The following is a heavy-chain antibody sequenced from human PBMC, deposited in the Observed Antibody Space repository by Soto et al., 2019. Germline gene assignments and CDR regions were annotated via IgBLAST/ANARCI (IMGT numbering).Heavy chain of an antibody. CDR2: INHSGST. CDR1: GGSFSGYY. D-gene: IGHD1-7*01. CDR3: ARGKPTITGTTSGRYYYYYYGMDV. J-gene: IGHJ6*02. Sequence: SETLSLTCAVYGGSFSGYYWSWIRQPPGEGLEWIGEINHSGSTNYNPSLKSRVTISVDTSKNQFSLKLSSVTAADTAVYYCARGKPTITGTTSGRYYYYYYGMDVWGQGTTVTSP. V-gene: IGHV4-34*01.